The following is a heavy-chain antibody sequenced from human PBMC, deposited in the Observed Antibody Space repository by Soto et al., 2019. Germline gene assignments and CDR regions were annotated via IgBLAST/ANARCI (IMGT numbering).Heavy chain of an antibody. D-gene: IGHD5-18*01. CDR1: GYTFSSYG. CDR3: ARERGGWGYGDY. J-gene: IGHJ4*02. Sequence: QVQLVQSGAEVKKPGASVKVSCKASGYTFSSYGITWVRQAPGQRIEWMGWFNTYNGNTNDEKKFQGIVTMTTDTSAGTAYLELRRLTADDKAVYCCARERGGWGYGDYWGEGALVTVSS. V-gene: IGHV1-18*01. CDR2: FNTYNGNT.